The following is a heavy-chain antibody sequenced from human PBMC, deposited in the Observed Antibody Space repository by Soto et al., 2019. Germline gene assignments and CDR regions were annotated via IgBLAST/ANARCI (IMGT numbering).Heavy chain of an antibody. CDR1: GGSITSSNW. V-gene: IGHV4-4*02. J-gene: IGHJ4*02. CDR2: IYHSGST. D-gene: IGHD3-22*01. CDR3: VRAAGTMIVVVIGETNTHGALVN. Sequence: QVQLQESGPGLVKPSGTLSLTCAVSGGSITSSNWWSWARQPPGKGLEWIGEIYHSGSTNYNPSLKSRVTISVDKSKNQFSLRLTSVTAADTAVYYCVRAAGTMIVVVIGETNTHGALVNWGQGTLVTVSS.